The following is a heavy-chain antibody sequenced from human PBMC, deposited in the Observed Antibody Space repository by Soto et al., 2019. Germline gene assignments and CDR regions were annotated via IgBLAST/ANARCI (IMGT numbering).Heavy chain of an antibody. D-gene: IGHD2-15*01. V-gene: IGHV3-30*18. CDR1: GFTFSSYG. CDR3: AKERLYCSGGSCYYFFGMDV. Sequence: QVQLVESGGGVVQPGRSLRLSCAASGFTFSSYGMHWVRQAPGKGLEWVAVISYDGSNKYYADSVKGRFTISRDNSKNTVYLQMISLRAEDTAVYYCAKERLYCSGGSCYYFFGMDVWGQGTTVTGSS. J-gene: IGHJ6*01. CDR2: ISYDGSNK.